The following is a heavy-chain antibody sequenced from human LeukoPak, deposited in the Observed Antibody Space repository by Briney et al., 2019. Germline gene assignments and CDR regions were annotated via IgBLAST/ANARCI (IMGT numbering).Heavy chain of an antibody. Sequence: GGSLRLSCAASGFTFSGSAMHWVRQASGKGLEWVGRIRSKADSYATAYAASVKGRFTISRDDSKNTAYLQMNSLKTEDTAVYYCTRHLWDTAMVRFDYWGQGTLVTVSS. D-gene: IGHD5-18*01. V-gene: IGHV3-73*01. CDR3: TRHLWDTAMVRFDY. CDR1: GFTFSGSA. J-gene: IGHJ4*02. CDR2: IRSKADSYAT.